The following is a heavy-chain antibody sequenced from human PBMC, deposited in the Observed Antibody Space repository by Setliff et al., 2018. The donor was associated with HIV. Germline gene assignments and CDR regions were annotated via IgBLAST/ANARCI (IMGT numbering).Heavy chain of an antibody. D-gene: IGHD1-26*01. J-gene: IGHJ4*02. CDR2: ISSSASSI. V-gene: IGHV3-11*04. Sequence: GGSLRLSCAPSGFTFSSYYMTWARQAPGKGLEWVAYISSSASSIYYADSVKGRFIVSRDNIKNRLFLQMNSLTAEDTAVYYRARVRSGSYSPSDYWGQGTLVTVSS. CDR3: ARVRSGSYSPSDY. CDR1: GFTFSSYY.